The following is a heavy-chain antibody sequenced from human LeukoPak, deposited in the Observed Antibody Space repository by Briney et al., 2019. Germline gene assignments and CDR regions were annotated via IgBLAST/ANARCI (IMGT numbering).Heavy chain of an antibody. V-gene: IGHV3-23*01. CDR3: ARQGGDWYAFDY. CDR1: GFTFSNYD. CDR2: ISGSGAVT. D-gene: IGHD6-19*01. Sequence: GGSLRLSGAASGFTFSNYDMDWVRQAPGKGLEWVSAISGSGAVTYYADSVKGRFTFSRDNSKNTLYLQMTSLRAEDTAVYFCARQGGDWYAFDYWGQGTLVTVSS. J-gene: IGHJ4*02.